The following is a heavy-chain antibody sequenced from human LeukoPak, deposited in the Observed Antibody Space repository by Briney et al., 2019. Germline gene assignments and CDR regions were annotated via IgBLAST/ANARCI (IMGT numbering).Heavy chain of an antibody. CDR3: ARRFGAIYYFDY. V-gene: IGHV4-34*01. J-gene: IGHJ4*02. D-gene: IGHD3-10*01. CDR2: INHSGST. Sequence: GSLRLSYAASGFTFSSYWMSWIRQPPGKGLEWIGEINHSGSTNYNPSLKSRVTISVDTSKNQFSLKLSSVTAADTAVYYCARRFGAIYYFDYWGQGTLVTVSS. CDR1: GFTFSSYW.